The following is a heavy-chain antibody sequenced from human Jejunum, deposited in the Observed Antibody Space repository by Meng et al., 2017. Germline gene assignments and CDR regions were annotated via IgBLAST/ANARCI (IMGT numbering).Heavy chain of an antibody. V-gene: IGHV3-48*03. Sequence: GESLKISCAASGFSFSSYEMNWVRQAPGKGLEWISYIASSGNSKYYADSVKGRFTISRDDAKNSLYLQMNSLRGEDTAVYYCARGRNPPITSFFDYWGQGALVTVSS. CDR1: GFSFSSYE. CDR2: IASSGNSK. J-gene: IGHJ4*02. D-gene: IGHD1-14*01. CDR3: ARGRNPPITSFFDY.